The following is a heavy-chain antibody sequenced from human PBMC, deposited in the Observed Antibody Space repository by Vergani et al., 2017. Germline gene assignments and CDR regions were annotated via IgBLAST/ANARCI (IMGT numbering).Heavy chain of an antibody. CDR2: LSASDRRT. CDR1: GFTFIMHA. D-gene: IGHD3-22*01. V-gene: IGHV3-23*04. J-gene: IGHJ4*02. CDR3: AGPQGTSAYYYGGFDY. Sequence: EVLLVESGGDLVQPGGSLRLSCAASGFTFIMHAMSWVRQAPGKGLEWVSTLSASDRRTHYADSVKGRFTISRDNSKNTLSLQMNSLTAEDTAIYYCAGPQGTSAYYYGGFDYWGQGILVTVSS.